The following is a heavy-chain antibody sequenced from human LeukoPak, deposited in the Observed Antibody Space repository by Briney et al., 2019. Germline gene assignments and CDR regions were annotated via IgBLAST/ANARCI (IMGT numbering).Heavy chain of an antibody. CDR2: IYHSGST. V-gene: IGHV4-4*02. D-gene: IGHD4-11*01. CDR1: GGSISNSDW. Sequence: PSETLSLTCAVSGGSISNSDWWNWVRQPPGKGLEWIGEIYHSGSTNYNPSLKSRVTISVDTSKNQFSLKLSSVTAADTAVYYCARVRRGSNYGPWGQGTLVTVSS. CDR3: ARVRRGSNYGP. J-gene: IGHJ5*02.